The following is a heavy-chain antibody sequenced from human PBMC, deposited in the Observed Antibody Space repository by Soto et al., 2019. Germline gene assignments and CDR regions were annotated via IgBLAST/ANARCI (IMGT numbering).Heavy chain of an antibody. J-gene: IGHJ4*02. Sequence: PGGSLRLSCAASGFTLSDHYIDWVRQAPGKGQEWVGRTRNKANSYTTEYTASVKGRFTISRDDSENSLYLQMNSLKTVDLVMYYCVRVRGGNYYHFDYWGQGTLVTVSS. CDR2: TRNKANSYTT. D-gene: IGHD1-26*01. CDR3: VRVRGGNYYHFDY. V-gene: IGHV3-72*01. CDR1: GFTLSDHY.